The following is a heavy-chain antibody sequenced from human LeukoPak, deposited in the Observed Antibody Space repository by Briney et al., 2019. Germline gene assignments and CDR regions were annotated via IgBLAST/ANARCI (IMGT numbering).Heavy chain of an antibody. D-gene: IGHD7-27*01. CDR3: ARGLGKGYYYYGMDV. Sequence: GASVKVSCKASGYTFTNYYMHWVRQAPGQGLEWMGIINPSGGSTSYAQKFQGRVTMTRDTSTSTVYMELSSLRSEDTAVYYCARGLGKGYYYYGMDVWGPVTTVTVSS. J-gene: IGHJ6*02. V-gene: IGHV1-46*01. CDR1: GYTFTNYY. CDR2: INPSGGST.